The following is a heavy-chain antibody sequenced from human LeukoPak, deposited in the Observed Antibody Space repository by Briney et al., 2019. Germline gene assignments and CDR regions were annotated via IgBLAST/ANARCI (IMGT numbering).Heavy chain of an antibody. D-gene: IGHD6-19*01. CDR2: ISGSGGGT. J-gene: IGHJ4*02. V-gene: IGHV3-23*01. Sequence: GGSLRLSCAASGFTFSSYAMSWVRQAPGKGLEWVSAISGSGGGTYYADSVKGRFTISRDNSKNTLYLQMNSLRAEDTAVYYCAKDPNSGWYAVNDYWGQGTLVTVSS. CDR1: GFTFSSYA. CDR3: AKDPNSGWYAVNDY.